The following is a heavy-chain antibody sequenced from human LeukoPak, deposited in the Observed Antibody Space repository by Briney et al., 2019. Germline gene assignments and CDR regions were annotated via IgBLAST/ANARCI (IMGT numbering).Heavy chain of an antibody. J-gene: IGHJ5*02. D-gene: IGHD3-10*01. CDR3: ARGYYSGSGSYALNWFDT. Sequence: SETLSLTCAVYGGSFSGYYWSWIRQPPGKGLDWIGEINHSGSTNYNPSLKSRVTISVDTSKNQFSLKLSSVTGADTAVYYCARGYYSGSGSYALNWFDTWGQGTLVTVSS. CDR2: INHSGST. CDR1: GGSFSGYY. V-gene: IGHV4-34*01.